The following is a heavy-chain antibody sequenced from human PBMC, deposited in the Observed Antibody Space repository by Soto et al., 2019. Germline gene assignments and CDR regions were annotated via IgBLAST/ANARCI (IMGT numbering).Heavy chain of an antibody. CDR2: ISSSGSTI. CDR1: GFTFSSYS. Sequence: PGGALRLSCAASGFTFSSYSMNWVRQAPGKGLEWVSYISSSGSTIYYADSVKGRFTISRDNSKNTLYLQMNSLRAEDTAVYYCAKDFWDSELMTIDYWGQGTLVTVSS. D-gene: IGHD3-3*01. J-gene: IGHJ4*02. V-gene: IGHV3-48*01. CDR3: AKDFWDSELMTIDY.